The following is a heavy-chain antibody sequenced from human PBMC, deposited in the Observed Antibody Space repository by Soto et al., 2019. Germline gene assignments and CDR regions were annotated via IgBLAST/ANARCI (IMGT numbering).Heavy chain of an antibody. D-gene: IGHD3-10*01. CDR1: GFTFSSYA. Sequence: GGALRLSCAASGFTFSSYAISWVRQAPGKGLEWVSLISGSGGTTYYADSVKGRFTISRDNSKNTLYLQMNSLRAEDTAVYYCAKVHGSGNYHNFPDYWGQGTLVTVSS. CDR3: AKVHGSGNYHNFPDY. V-gene: IGHV3-23*01. CDR2: ISGSGGTT. J-gene: IGHJ4*02.